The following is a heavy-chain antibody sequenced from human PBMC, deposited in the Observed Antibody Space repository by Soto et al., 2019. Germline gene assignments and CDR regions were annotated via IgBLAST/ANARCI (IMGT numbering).Heavy chain of an antibody. CDR2: ISGSGGST. CDR1: GFTFSSYA. J-gene: IGHJ4*02. D-gene: IGHD2-8*01. Sequence: EVQLLESGGGLVQPGGSLRLSCADSGFTFSSYAMSWVRQAPGKGLEWVSGISGSGGSTYYAHSVKGRFTISRDNSKNTLFLQMNSLRVEDTAVYYCAKGGIYCTNGVCRGYWGQGTMVTVSS. V-gene: IGHV3-23*01. CDR3: AKGGIYCTNGVCRGY.